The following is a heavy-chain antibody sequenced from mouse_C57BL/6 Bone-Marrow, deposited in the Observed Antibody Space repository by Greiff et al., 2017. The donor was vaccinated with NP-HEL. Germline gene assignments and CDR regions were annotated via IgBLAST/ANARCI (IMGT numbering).Heavy chain of an antibody. CDR3: TRDEGWLLRGAY. V-gene: IGHV5-9-1*02. J-gene: IGHJ3*01. D-gene: IGHD2-3*01. CDR1: GFTFSSYA. Sequence: EVKVVESGEGLVKPGGSLKLSCAASGFTFSSYAMSWVRQTPEKRLEWVAYISSGGDYIYYADTVKGRFTISRDNARNTLYLQMSSLKSEDTAMYYCTRDEGWLLRGAYWGQGTLVTVSA. CDR2: ISSGGDYI.